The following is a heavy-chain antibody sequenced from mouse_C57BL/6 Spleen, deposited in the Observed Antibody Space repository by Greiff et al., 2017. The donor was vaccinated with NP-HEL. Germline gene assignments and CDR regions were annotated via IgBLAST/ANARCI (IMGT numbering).Heavy chain of an antibody. CDR1: GFSLTSYG. CDR2: IWSGGST. CDR3: ARNFITTVVASYWYFDV. D-gene: IGHD1-1*01. Sequence: QVQLQQSGPGLVRPSQSLSITCTVSGFSLTSYGVHWVRQSPGKGLEWLGVIWSGGSTDYNAAFISRLSISKDNSKSQVFFKMNSLQADDTAIYYCARNFITTVVASYWYFDVWGTGTTVTVSS. V-gene: IGHV2-2*01. J-gene: IGHJ1*03.